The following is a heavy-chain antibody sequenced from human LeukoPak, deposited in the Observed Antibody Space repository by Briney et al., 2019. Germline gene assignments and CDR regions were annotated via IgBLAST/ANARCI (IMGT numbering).Heavy chain of an antibody. V-gene: IGHV4-34*01. CDR2: INHSGST. Sequence: SETLSLTCTVSGGSISSYYWSWIRQPPGKGLEWIGEINHSGSTNYNPSLKSRVTISVDTSKNQFSLKLSSVTATDTAVYYCARRSRQYQLLSYYYYMDVWGKGTTVTVSS. J-gene: IGHJ6*03. CDR3: ARRSRQYQLLSYYYYMDV. CDR1: GGSISSYY. D-gene: IGHD2-2*01.